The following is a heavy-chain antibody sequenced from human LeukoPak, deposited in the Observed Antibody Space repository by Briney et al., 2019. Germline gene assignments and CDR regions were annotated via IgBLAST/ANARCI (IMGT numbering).Heavy chain of an antibody. J-gene: IGHJ6*03. CDR2: INHSGST. CDR1: GGSFSGYY. D-gene: IGHD2-15*01. V-gene: IGHV4-34*01. Sequence: SETLSLTCAVYGGSFSGYYWSWIRQPPGKGLEWIGEINHSGSTNYNPSLKSRVTISVDTSKNQFSLKLSSVTAADTAVYYCARVWYRNYYYYYYMDVWGKGTTVTVTS. CDR3: ARVWYRNYYYYYYMDV.